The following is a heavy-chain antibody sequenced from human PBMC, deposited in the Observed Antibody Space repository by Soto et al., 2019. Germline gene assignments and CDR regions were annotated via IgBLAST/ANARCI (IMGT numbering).Heavy chain of an antibody. CDR3: ARGFSSVSMDA. D-gene: IGHD6-19*01. V-gene: IGHV4-61*08. CDR1: GDSVSSGGYY. J-gene: IGHJ6*02. CDR2: IYSSGSA. Sequence: SENLSLTCTVSGDSVSSGGYYWSWIRQPPGKGLEWIGYIYSSGSANYNPSLKSRVTISRDTSKNQISLKVASVTAADTAGYYCARGFSSVSMDAWGQGTTVTVSS.